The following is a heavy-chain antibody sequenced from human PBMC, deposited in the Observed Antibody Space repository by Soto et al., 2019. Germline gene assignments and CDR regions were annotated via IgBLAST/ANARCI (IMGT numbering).Heavy chain of an antibody. D-gene: IGHD6-6*01. Sequence: EGSMKVCCKASGYTFTRYYIHWVRQAPGQGLEWMGWINPNSGGTNYAQKFQGWVTMTRDTSISTAYMELSRLRSDDTAVYYCARAARHDAFDIWGQGTMVTVSS. CDR3: ARAARHDAFDI. J-gene: IGHJ3*02. V-gene: IGHV1-2*04. CDR2: INPNSGGT. CDR1: GYTFTRYY.